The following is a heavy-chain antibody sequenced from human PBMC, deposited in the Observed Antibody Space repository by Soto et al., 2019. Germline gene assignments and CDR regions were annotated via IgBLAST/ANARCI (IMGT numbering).Heavy chain of an antibody. J-gene: IGHJ5*02. V-gene: IGHV4-59*08. Sequence: QVQLQESGPGLVKPSETLSLTCTVSGGSISSYYWSWIRQPPGKGLEWIGYIYYSGSTNYNPSLKSRVTISVDTSKNQCSLKLSSVTAADTAVYYCARLLWSRGDWFDPWGQGTLVTVSS. CDR3: ARLLWSRGDWFDP. CDR1: GGSISSYY. D-gene: IGHD3-10*01. CDR2: IYYSGST.